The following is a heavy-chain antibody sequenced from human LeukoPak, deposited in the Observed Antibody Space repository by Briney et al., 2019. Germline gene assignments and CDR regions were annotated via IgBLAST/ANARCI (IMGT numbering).Heavy chain of an antibody. CDR2: MNPNSGNT. J-gene: IGHJ5*02. Sequence: ASVKVSCKASGYTFTSYDINWVRQATGQGHEWMGWMNPNSGNTGYAQRFQGTVTMTRNTSISTAYMELSSLRSEDTAVYYCARGFRLGYCSGGSCYSVHWFDPWGQGTLVTVSS. V-gene: IGHV1-8*01. CDR3: ARGFRLGYCSGGSCYSVHWFDP. D-gene: IGHD2-15*01. CDR1: GYTFTSYD.